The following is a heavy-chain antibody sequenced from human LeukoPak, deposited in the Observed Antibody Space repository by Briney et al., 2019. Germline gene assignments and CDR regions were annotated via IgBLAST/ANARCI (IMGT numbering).Heavy chain of an antibody. J-gene: IGHJ5*02. CDR2: INHSGST. D-gene: IGHD6-19*01. Sequence: PETLSLTCAVYGGSFSGYYWSWIRQPTGKGLKWIGEINHSGSTNYNPSLKSRVTISVDTSKNQFSLKLSSVTAADTAVYYCARRFQWLARFDPWGQGTLVTVPS. V-gene: IGHV4-34*01. CDR1: GGSFSGYY. CDR3: ARRFQWLARFDP.